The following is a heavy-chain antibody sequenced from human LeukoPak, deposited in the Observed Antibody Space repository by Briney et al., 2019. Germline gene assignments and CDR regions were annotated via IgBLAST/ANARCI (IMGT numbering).Heavy chain of an antibody. Sequence: ASVKVSCKASGYTFTRYYMHWVRQAPGQGLKWMGIISPSGETTSYAQKFQGRVTMTRDTSTRTVYLDLSSLRSEDTAVYYCARGRDYYAVSGYHNWFDAWGQGTLVAVSS. CDR1: GYTFTRYY. CDR2: ISPSGETT. V-gene: IGHV1-46*01. CDR3: ARGRDYYAVSGYHNWFDA. D-gene: IGHD3-22*01. J-gene: IGHJ5*02.